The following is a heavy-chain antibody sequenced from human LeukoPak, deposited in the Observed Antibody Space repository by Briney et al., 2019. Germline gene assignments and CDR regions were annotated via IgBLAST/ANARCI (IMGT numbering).Heavy chain of an antibody. CDR1: GFTFSDYY. CDR2: ISSSGSTI. CDR3: ASGLANRGGDTAMAIASFDY. Sequence: GGSLRLSCAASGFTFSDYYMGWIRQAPGKGLEWVSYISSSGSTIYYADSVKGRFTISRDNAKNSLYLQMNTLRAEDTAVYYCASGLANRGGDTAMAIASFDYWGQGTLVTVSS. D-gene: IGHD5-18*01. V-gene: IGHV3-11*04. J-gene: IGHJ4*02.